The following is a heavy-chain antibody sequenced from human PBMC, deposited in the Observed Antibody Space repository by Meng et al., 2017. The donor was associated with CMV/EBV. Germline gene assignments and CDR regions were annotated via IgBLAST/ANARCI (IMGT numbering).Heavy chain of an antibody. CDR1: GGSISSGNYY. D-gene: IGHD6-13*01. CDR2: IYYSGST. CDR3: ARVRRQLAHFDY. J-gene: IGHJ4*02. V-gene: IGHV4-30-4*08. Sequence: TVAGGSISSGNYYWSCIRQPPGKGLEWIGYIYYSGSTYYNPSLKSRVTISVDTSKNQFSLKLSSVTAADTAVYYCARVRRQLAHFDYWGQGTLVTVSS.